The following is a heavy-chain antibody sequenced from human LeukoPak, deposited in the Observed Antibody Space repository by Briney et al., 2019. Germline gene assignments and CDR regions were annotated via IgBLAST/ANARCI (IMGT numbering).Heavy chain of an antibody. J-gene: IGHJ4*02. Sequence: PGGSLRLSCAASGFTFSSYWMHWVRQAPGKGLVWVSRINTDGSSTSYADSVKGRFTISRDNAKNTLYLQMNSLRAEDTAVYYCARVHRIRFLEWLPELDYWGQGTLVTVSS. CDR1: GFTFSSYW. V-gene: IGHV3-74*01. CDR2: INTDGSST. CDR3: ARVHRIRFLEWLPELDY. D-gene: IGHD3-3*01.